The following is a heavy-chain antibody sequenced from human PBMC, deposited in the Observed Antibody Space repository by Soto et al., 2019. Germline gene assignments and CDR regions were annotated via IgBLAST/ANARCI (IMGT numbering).Heavy chain of an antibody. J-gene: IGHJ6*02. D-gene: IGHD3-10*01. Sequence: QVQLVQSGAEVKKPGASVKVSCKASGYTFTGYYMHWVRQAPGQGLEWMGWINPNSGGTNYAQKFQGRVTMTRDPSISTAYMELSRLRSDDTAVYYCARDQAGGHYYGSGSYAYYYGMDVWGPGTTVTVSS. V-gene: IGHV1-2*02. CDR1: GYTFTGYY. CDR2: INPNSGGT. CDR3: ARDQAGGHYYGSGSYAYYYGMDV.